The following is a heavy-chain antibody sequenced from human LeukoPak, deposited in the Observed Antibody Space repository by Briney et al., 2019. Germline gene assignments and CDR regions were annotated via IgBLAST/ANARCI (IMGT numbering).Heavy chain of an antibody. CDR2: IYYSGSI. Sequence: SENLSLTCAVSGYSISSSNYWAWIRQHPGKGLEWIGHIYYSGSIYYNPSLKSRVTMSVDTSKNQFSLKLSSVTAVDTAVYYCARKATTGTTKAAFDIWGQGTVVTVSS. V-gene: IGHV4-28*05. CDR1: GYSISSSNY. CDR3: ARKATTGTTKAAFDI. J-gene: IGHJ3*02. D-gene: IGHD1-1*01.